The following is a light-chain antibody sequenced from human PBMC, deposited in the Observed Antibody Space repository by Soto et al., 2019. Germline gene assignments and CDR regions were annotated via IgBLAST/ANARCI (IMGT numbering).Light chain of an antibody. CDR2: DGS. CDR3: QHYSSNWYT. CDR1: QSIRNW. V-gene: IGKV1-5*01. J-gene: IGKJ2*01. Sequence: DIQLTQSPSTLSASVGDRVTITCRASQSIRNWLAWYQQKPGKAPELLIYDGSGLEGGVPSRFSGSGSGTEFTLTINALQPEDFATYYCQHYSSNWYTFGPGTKLDIK.